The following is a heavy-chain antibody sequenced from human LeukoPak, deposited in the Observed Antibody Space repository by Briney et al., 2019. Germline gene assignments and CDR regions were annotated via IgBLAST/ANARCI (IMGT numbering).Heavy chain of an antibody. CDR3: AKYVGQSGSNYYGLDV. CDR2: ISASGGST. J-gene: IGHJ6*02. D-gene: IGHD1-26*01. Sequence: GGSLRLSCVVSGFTFSSYAMNWVRQAPGKGLEWVSGISASGGSTYYTDSVKGRFTISRDNSKNTLSMQMNSLRDEDTALYFCAKYVGQSGSNYYGLDVWGQGTAVTVSS. V-gene: IGHV3-23*01. CDR1: GFTFSSYA.